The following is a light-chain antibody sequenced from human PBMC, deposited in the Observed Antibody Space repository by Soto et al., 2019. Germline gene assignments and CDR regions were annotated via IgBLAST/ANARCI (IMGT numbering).Light chain of an antibody. V-gene: IGKV1-5*01. CDR1: QSISTL. CDR3: QQYNSYSLWT. CDR2: DAS. Sequence: DIQMTQSPSTLSASVGDRVTITCRASQSISTLLAWYQQKPGKAPELLISDASSLESGVPSRFSGSGSGAEFTLTISSLQPDDFATYYCQQYNSYSLWTFGQGTNVEIK. J-gene: IGKJ1*01.